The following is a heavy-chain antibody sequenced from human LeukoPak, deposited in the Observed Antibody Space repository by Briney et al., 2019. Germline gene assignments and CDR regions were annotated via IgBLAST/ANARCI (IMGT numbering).Heavy chain of an antibody. J-gene: IGHJ4*02. CDR1: GYTFTSYG. D-gene: IGHD3-10*01. CDR2: ISAYNGNT. CDR3: ARYFRDYYGSGSFLPDY. Sequence: GASVKVSCKASGYTFTSYGISWVRQAPGQGLEWMGWISAYNGNTNYAQKLQGRVTMTTDTSTSTAYMELRSLRSDDTAVYYCARYFRDYYGSGSFLPDYWGQGTLVTVSS. V-gene: IGHV1-18*01.